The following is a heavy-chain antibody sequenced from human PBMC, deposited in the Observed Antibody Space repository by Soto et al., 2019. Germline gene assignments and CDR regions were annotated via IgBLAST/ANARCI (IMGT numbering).Heavy chain of an antibody. Sequence: SGGSLRLSCAASGFTFSYYNMNWVRQAPGKGPEWVSNIRTSGSDVYYADSVKGRFTVSRDNAKNSLYLQMHSLRVEDTAVYYCARDQDWSFDYWGQGTLVTVSS. V-gene: IGHV3-21*06. CDR3: ARDQDWSFDY. CDR2: IRTSGSDV. CDR1: GFTFSYYN. J-gene: IGHJ4*02. D-gene: IGHD3-9*01.